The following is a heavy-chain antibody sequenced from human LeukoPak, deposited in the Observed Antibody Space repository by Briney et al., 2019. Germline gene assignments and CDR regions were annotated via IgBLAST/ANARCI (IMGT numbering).Heavy chain of an antibody. CDR2: IYPDDSDT. J-gene: IGHJ5*02. D-gene: IGHD3-10*01. CDR1: GYKFSTYW. Sequence: GESLKISCKGSGYKFSTYWVAWVRQMPGKGLEWMGIIYPDDSDTRYSPSFQGQVTISADKSINTDYLQWSSLKASDTAMYYCARYYYGSGRGANWFDPWGQGTLVTVSS. CDR3: ARYYYGSGRGANWFDP. V-gene: IGHV5-51*01.